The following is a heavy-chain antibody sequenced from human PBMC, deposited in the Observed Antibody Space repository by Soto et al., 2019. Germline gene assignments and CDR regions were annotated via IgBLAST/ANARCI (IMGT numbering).Heavy chain of an antibody. CDR1: GFTVSSNY. Sequence: EVQLVESGGGLVQPGGSLRLSCAASGFTVSSNYMSWVRQAPGKGLEWVSVIYSGGSTYYADSVKGRFTVSRDNSKNTRYLQMNSLRAEDTAVYCCARDRRSRDAFDIWGQGTMVTVSS. CDR3: ARDRRSRDAFDI. V-gene: IGHV3-66*01. D-gene: IGHD4-17*01. J-gene: IGHJ3*02. CDR2: IYSGGST.